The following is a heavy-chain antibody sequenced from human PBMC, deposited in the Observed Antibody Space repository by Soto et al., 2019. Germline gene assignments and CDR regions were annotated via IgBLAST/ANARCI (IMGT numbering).Heavy chain of an antibody. CDR1: GYTFTGYY. D-gene: IGHD2-2*01. CDR3: ARSSPAAIFWFDP. V-gene: IGHV1-2*04. CDR2: INPNSGGT. J-gene: IGHJ5*02. Sequence: QVQLVQSGAEVKKPGASVKVSCKASGYTFTGYYMHWVRQAPGQGLEWMGWINPNSGGTNYAQKFQGWVTMTRDSSLSTAYMELGRLRSDDTAVYYCARSSPAAIFWFDPWGQGTLVTVSS.